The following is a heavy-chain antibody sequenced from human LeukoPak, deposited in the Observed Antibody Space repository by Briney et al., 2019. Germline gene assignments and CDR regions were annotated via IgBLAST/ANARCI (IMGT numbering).Heavy chain of an antibody. CDR2: ISSSSSYI. CDR3: ARKGSSSSYGYFDY. D-gene: IGHD6-6*01. Sequence: GGSLRLSCAASGFTFSSYTMNWVRQAPGKGLEWVSSISSSSSYIYYADSVKGRFTISRDNAKNSLYLQMNSLRAEDTAVYYCARKGSSSSYGYFDYWGQGTLVTVSS. J-gene: IGHJ4*02. V-gene: IGHV3-21*01. CDR1: GFTFSSYT.